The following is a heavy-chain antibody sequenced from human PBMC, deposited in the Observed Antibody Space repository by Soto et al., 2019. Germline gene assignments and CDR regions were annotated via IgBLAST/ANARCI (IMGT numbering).Heavy chain of an antibody. CDR1: GYTFTSYG. D-gene: IGHD2-2*02. V-gene: IGHV1-18*04. CDR2: ISAYNGNT. J-gene: IGHJ6*02. CDR3: AREGDCSSTSCYTHHNYYYYGMDV. Sequence: ASVKVSCKVSGYTFTSYGISWLRQAPGQGLEWMGWISAYNGNTNYGPKLQGRGTMTTDTSTSTAYMELRSLRSDDTAVYYCAREGDCSSTSCYTHHNYYYYGMDVWGQGTTVTVSS.